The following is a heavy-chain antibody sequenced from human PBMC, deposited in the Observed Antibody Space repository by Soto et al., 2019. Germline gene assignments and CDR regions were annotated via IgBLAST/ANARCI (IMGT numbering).Heavy chain of an antibody. CDR1: GFTFSDYY. D-gene: IGHD3-16*01. Sequence: GGSLRLSCAACGFTFSDYYMSWIGQAPGKGLEWVSYISSSSSYTNYAYSVKGRFTISRDNAKNSLYLKMNSLRAEDTAVYYCARDFGWGYDYYGMDVWGQGSTVTVS. CDR3: ARDFGWGYDYYGMDV. J-gene: IGHJ6*02. V-gene: IGHV3-11*06. CDR2: ISSSSSYT.